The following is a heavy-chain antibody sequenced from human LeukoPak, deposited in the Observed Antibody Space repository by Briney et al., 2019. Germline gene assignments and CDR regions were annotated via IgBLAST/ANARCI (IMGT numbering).Heavy chain of an antibody. CDR3: ARDLSGYCSGGSCYSPYYFDY. J-gene: IGHJ4*02. Sequence: GGSLRLSCAASGFTFSGYSMNWVRQAPGKGLEWVSSISSSSSYIYYADSVKGRFTISRDNAKNSLYLQMNSLRAEDTAVYYCARDLSGYCSGGSCYSPYYFDYWGQGTLVTVSS. D-gene: IGHD2-15*01. CDR2: ISSSSSYI. V-gene: IGHV3-21*01. CDR1: GFTFSGYS.